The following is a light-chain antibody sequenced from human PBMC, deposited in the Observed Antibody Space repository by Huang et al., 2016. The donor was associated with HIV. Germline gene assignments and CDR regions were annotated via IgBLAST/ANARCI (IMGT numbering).Light chain of an antibody. CDR1: QSVSSH. Sequence: IVMTQSPATLSVSAGKKATLSCRASQSVSSHLAWFQQKPGQAPRLLIYGATTRATGIPARFTGSGSGTEFTLTISSLQSEDFAVYYCLQYNNWPPWTFGQGTKVEIK. V-gene: IGKV3-15*01. CDR3: LQYNNWPPWT. J-gene: IGKJ1*01. CDR2: GAT.